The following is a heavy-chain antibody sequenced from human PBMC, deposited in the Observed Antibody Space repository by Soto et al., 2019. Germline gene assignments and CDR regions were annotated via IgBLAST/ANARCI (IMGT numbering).Heavy chain of an antibody. Sequence: SETLFLTCAVYGGSFSGYYWSWIRQPPGKGLEWIGEINHSGSTNYNPSLKSRVTISVDTSKNQFSLKLSSVTAADTAVYYCARGPLTSCYDYWGQGTLVTVSS. D-gene: IGHD2-2*01. V-gene: IGHV4-34*01. CDR1: GGSFSGYY. CDR3: ARGPLTSCYDY. J-gene: IGHJ4*02. CDR2: INHSGST.